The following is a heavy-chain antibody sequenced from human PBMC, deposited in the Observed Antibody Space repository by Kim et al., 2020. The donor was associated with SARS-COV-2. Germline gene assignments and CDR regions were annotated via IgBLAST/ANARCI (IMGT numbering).Heavy chain of an antibody. CDR1: GGTFSSYA. V-gene: IGHV1-69*13. CDR2: IIPIFGTA. CDR3: ARVLGYGGNSTRAEPPKRGYYYYGMDV. Sequence: SVKVSCKASGGTFSSYAISWVRQAPGQGLEWMGGIIPIFGTANYAQKFQGRVTITADESTSTAYMELSSLRSEDTAVYYCARVLGYGGNSTRAEPPKRGYYYYGMDVWGQGTTVTVSS. J-gene: IGHJ6*02. D-gene: IGHD2-21*02.